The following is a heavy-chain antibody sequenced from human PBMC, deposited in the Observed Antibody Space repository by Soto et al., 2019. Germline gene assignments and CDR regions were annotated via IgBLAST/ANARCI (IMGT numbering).Heavy chain of an antibody. CDR2: IYYSGST. V-gene: IGHV4-39*01. CDR3: ARKDWPMDVYHYHGMDV. CDR1: GDSISSSIYY. Sequence: SETLSLTCTVSGDSISSSIYYWGWIRQPPGKGLEWIGTIYYSGSTYYNPSLKSRVTISVDASKNQFSLKLGSVTAADTAVYYCARKDWPMDVYHYHGMDVWGQGTTVTVSS. J-gene: IGHJ6*02. D-gene: IGHD2-15*01.